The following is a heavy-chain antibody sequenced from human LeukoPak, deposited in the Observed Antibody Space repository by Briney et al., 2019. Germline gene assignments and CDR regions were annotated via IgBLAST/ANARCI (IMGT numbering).Heavy chain of an antibody. Sequence: PGGSLRLSCAASGFTFSSYAMSWVRQAPGKGLEWVSAISGSGGCTYYADSVKGRFTISRDNAKNSLYLQMNSLRAEDTAVYYCARGSGYDYWGQGTLVTVSS. CDR2: ISGSGGCT. V-gene: IGHV3-23*01. J-gene: IGHJ4*02. CDR3: ARGSGYDY. CDR1: GFTFSSYA. D-gene: IGHD5-12*01.